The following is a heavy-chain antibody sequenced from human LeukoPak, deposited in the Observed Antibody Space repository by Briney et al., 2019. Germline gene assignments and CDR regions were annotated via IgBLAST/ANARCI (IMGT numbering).Heavy chain of an antibody. V-gene: IGHV3-43D*03. CDR2: ISWDGGST. D-gene: IGHD1-26*01. J-gene: IGHJ3*02. Sequence: PGGSLRLSCAASGFTFDDYAMHWVRQAPGKGLEWVSLISWDGGSTYYADSVKGRFTISRDNSKNSLYLQMNSLRAEDTAVYYCAKGTGELVHDAFDIWGQGTMVTVSS. CDR3: AKGTGELVHDAFDI. CDR1: GFTFDDYA.